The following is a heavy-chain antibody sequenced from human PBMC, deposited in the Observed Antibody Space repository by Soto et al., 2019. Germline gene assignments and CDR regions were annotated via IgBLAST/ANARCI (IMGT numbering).Heavy chain of an antibody. CDR2: INWKSDI. Sequence: GGSLRLSCAVSGFTFADNAMHWVRQAPGKGLEWVSGINWKSDIGYADSVKGRFTISRDNAENSLYLQMNSLRAEDTALYYWAISQDSGGRTTFIYWGQGTQVTVSS. CDR1: GFTFADNA. CDR3: AISQDSGGRTTFIY. V-gene: IGHV3-9*01. J-gene: IGHJ4*02. D-gene: IGHD1-26*01.